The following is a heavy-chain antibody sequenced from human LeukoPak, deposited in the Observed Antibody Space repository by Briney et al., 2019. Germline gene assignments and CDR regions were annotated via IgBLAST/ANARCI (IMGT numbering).Heavy chain of an antibody. V-gene: IGHV3-21*01. D-gene: IGHD3-22*01. J-gene: IGHJ6*03. CDR3: ARDSQYYYDSSGYYYDYYYYYMDV. CDR2: ISTGSSYI. Sequence: GGSLRLSCAASGFIFNSHSMNWVRQAPGKGLEWVSSISTGSSYIYYADSVKGRFTISRDNAKNSLCLQMNSLRAEDTAVYYCARDSQYYYDSSGYYYDYYYYYMDVWGKGTTVTISS. CDR1: GFIFNSHS.